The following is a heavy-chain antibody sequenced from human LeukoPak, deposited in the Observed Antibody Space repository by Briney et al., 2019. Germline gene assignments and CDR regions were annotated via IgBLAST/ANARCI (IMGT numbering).Heavy chain of an antibody. CDR1: GFTFSSNT. D-gene: IGHD6-19*01. J-gene: IGHJ4*02. CDR3: ARDRTVAGFDY. Sequence: PGGSLRLSCAASGFTFSSNTVHWVRQAPGKGLEWVAVISYDGSNKYYTDSVKGRFTISRDNSKNTLYLQMNSLRGEDTAVYFCARDRTVAGFDYWGRGTLVTVSS. V-gene: IGHV3-30*04. CDR2: ISYDGSNK.